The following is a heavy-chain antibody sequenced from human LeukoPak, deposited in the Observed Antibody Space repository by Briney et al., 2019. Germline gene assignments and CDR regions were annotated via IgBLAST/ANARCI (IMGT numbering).Heavy chain of an antibody. J-gene: IGHJ5*02. D-gene: IGHD2-15*01. CDR3: ARGPHFGNCSGGSCYSSNWFDP. Sequence: SETLSLTCAVYGGSFSGYYWSWIRQPPGKGLEWIGEINHSGSSNYNPSLKSRVTISVDTSKNQFSLKLSSVTAADTAVYYCARGPHFGNCSGGSCYSSNWFDPWGQGTLVTVSS. CDR1: GGSFSGYY. CDR2: INHSGSS. V-gene: IGHV4-34*01.